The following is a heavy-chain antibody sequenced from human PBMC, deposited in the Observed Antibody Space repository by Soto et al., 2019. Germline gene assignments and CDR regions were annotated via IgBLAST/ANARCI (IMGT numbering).Heavy chain of an antibody. CDR2: ISYDGSNK. Sequence: RRLSCAASGFTFSSYGMHWVRQAPGKGLEWVAVISYDGSNKYYADSVKGRFTISRDNSKNTLYPQMNSLRAEDTAVYYCAKDYDILTGYPDVYYYYGMDVWGQGTTVTVSS. CDR1: GFTFSSYG. D-gene: IGHD3-9*01. J-gene: IGHJ6*02. CDR3: AKDYDILTGYPDVYYYYGMDV. V-gene: IGHV3-30*18.